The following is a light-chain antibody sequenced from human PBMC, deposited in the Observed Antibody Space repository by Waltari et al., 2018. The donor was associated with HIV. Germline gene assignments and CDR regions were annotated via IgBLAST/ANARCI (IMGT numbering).Light chain of an antibody. Sequence: SYALTQPLSVSVALGQTARITCNENHIRSKHVRWQQQKPSQAHVMVIHRDSNRPAGIHDRFAGTNSRNAATMTISTDQAGDEGDYYCQVWDSSTALFGGGTKLTVL. CDR2: RDS. CDR1: HIRSKH. CDR3: QVWDSSTAL. J-gene: IGLJ3*02. V-gene: IGLV3-9*01.